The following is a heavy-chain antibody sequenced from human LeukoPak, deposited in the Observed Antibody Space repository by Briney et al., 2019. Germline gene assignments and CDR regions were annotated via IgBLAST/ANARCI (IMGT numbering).Heavy chain of an antibody. CDR3: AKAVAVTDYYYYYMDV. J-gene: IGHJ6*03. CDR1: GFTFSSYA. D-gene: IGHD2-21*02. Sequence: GGSLRLSCAVSGFTFSSYAMSWVRQAPGKGLEWVSAISGSGGSTYYADSVKGRFTISRDNSKNTLYLQMNSLRAEDTAVYYCAKAVAVTDYYYYYMDVWGKGTTVTVSS. V-gene: IGHV3-23*01. CDR2: ISGSGGST.